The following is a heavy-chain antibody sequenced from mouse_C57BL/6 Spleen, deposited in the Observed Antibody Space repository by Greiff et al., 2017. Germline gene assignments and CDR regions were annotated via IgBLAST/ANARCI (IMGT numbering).Heavy chain of an antibody. Sequence: QVHVKQPGAELVKPGASVKLSCKASGYTFTSYWMHWVKQRPGQGLEWIGMIHPNSGSTNYNEKFKSKATLTVDKSSSTAYMQLSSLTSEDSAVYYCERGYGSRGYFDYWGQGTTLTVSS. CDR1: GYTFTSYW. V-gene: IGHV1-64*01. D-gene: IGHD1-1*01. J-gene: IGHJ2*01. CDR3: ERGYGSRGYFDY. CDR2: IHPNSGST.